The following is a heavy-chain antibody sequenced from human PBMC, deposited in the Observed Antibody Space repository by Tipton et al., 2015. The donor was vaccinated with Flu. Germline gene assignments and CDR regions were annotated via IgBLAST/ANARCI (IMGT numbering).Heavy chain of an antibody. CDR2: IYTGDSDT. CDR3: ARLSTDVMNSYPPEGGLDV. D-gene: IGHD2/OR15-2a*01. CDR1: GYSFTSYW. Sequence: QLVQSGAEVKKPGESLKISCKGSGYSFTSYWIGWVRQVPGKGLEWMGIIYTGDSDTRYGPSFQGQVTISADKSINTAYLQWSSLKASDTAIYYCARLSTDVMNSYPPEGGLDVWGQGTMVTVSS. V-gene: IGHV5-51*03. J-gene: IGHJ6*02.